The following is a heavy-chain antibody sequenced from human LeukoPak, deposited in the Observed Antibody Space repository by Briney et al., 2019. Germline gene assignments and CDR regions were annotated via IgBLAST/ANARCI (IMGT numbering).Heavy chain of an antibody. V-gene: IGHV4-34*01. J-gene: IGHJ5*02. CDR3: ARARRITIFGVVTRGQNWFDP. CDR1: GGSFSGYY. D-gene: IGHD3-3*01. CDR2: INHSGST. Sequence: ETLSLTCAVYGGSFSGYYWSWIRQPPGKGLEWIGEINHSGSTNYNPSLKSRVTISVDTSKNQFSLKLSSVTAADTAVYYCARARRITIFGVVTRGQNWFDPRGQGTLVTVSS.